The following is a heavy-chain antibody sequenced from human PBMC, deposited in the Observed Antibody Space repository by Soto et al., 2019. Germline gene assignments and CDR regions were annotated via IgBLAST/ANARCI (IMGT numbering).Heavy chain of an antibody. CDR1: GGSISSYY. V-gene: IGHV4-59*08. CDR3: ARIPLWSGYYFDY. D-gene: IGHD3-3*01. CDR2: IYYSGST. J-gene: IGHJ4*02. Sequence: SETLSLTCTVSGGSISSYYWSWIRQPPGKGLEWIGYIYYSGSTNYNPSLKSRVTISVDTSKNQFSLKLSSVTAADTAVYYCARIPLWSGYYFDYWGQGTLVTVSS.